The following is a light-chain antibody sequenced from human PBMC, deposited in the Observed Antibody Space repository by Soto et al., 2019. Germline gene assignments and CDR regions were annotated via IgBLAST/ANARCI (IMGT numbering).Light chain of an antibody. CDR2: DAS. J-gene: IGKJ5*01. V-gene: IGKV1-33*01. CDR3: QHYDHLPIT. Sequence: DIQMTQSPSSLSASVGDRVTITCQASQDITNYLNWYQQKPGKAPRLLLYDASSLETGVPSRFSGSRSGTDFTLTLSSLQPEDVATYYCQHYDHLPITFGQGTRLEIK. CDR1: QDITNY.